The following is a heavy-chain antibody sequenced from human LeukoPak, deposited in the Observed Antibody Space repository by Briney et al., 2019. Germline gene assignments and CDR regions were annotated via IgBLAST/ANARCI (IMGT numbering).Heavy chain of an antibody. CDR1: GFTFSSYG. CDR2: IRYDGSNK. CDR3: AKVLGYYYGSGTSSIDY. V-gene: IGHV3-30*02. Sequence: PGGSLRLSCAASGFTFSSYGMHWVRQAPGKGLEWVAFIRYDGSNKYYADSVKGRFTISRDNSKNTLYLQMNSLRAEDTAVYYCAKVLGYYYGSGTSSIDYWGQGTLVTVSS. D-gene: IGHD3-10*01. J-gene: IGHJ4*02.